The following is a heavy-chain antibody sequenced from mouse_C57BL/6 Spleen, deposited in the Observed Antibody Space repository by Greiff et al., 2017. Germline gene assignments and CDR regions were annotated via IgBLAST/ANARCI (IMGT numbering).Heavy chain of an antibody. J-gene: IGHJ1*03. D-gene: IGHD1-1*01. CDR2: IHPNRGST. V-gene: IGHV1-64*01. CDR3: ARSYYGSSYWYFDV. Sequence: QVQLQQPGAELVKPGASVMLSCKASGHTFTSYWMHWVKQRPGQGLEWIGMIHPNRGSTNYNEKFKSKATLTVDKSSSTAYMQLSSLTSEDSAVYYCARSYYGSSYWYFDVWGTGPTVTGSS. CDR1: GHTFTSYW.